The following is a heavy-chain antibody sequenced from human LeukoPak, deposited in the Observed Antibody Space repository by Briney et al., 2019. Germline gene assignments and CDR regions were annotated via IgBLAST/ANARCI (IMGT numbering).Heavy chain of an antibody. CDR1: GGSISSYY. CDR2: IYYSGST. Sequence: SETLSLTCTVSGGSISSYYWSWIRQPPGKGLEWIGYIYYSGSTNYNPSLKSRVTISADTSKNQFSLKLNSVTAADTAVYYCAKNGQSGFSFDPWGQGTLVTVSS. J-gene: IGHJ5*02. V-gene: IGHV4-59*12. D-gene: IGHD3-3*01. CDR3: AKNGQSGFSFDP.